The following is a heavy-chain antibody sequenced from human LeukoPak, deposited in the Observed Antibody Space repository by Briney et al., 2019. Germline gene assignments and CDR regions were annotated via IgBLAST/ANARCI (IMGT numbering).Heavy chain of an antibody. J-gene: IGHJ4*02. Sequence: SETLSLTCTVSGGSIRSGDYYWSWIRQPPGKGLEWIGEINQSGSTNYNPSLKSRVTISVDTSKNQFSLKLSSVTAADTAVYYCARIYCSSTSCYEWFDYWGQGTLVTVSS. CDR1: GGSIRSGDYY. D-gene: IGHD2-2*01. V-gene: IGHV4-34*01. CDR2: INQSGST. CDR3: ARIYCSSTSCYEWFDY.